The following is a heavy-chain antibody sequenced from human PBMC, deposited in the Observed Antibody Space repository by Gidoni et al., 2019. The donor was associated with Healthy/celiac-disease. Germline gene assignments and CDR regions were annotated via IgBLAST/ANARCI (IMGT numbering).Heavy chain of an antibody. CDR2: IKGRGGGT. Sequence: VPLLVYRGGLVHPGGSQSLPRPSSGVAFRSYPRRRARQAQGKGLEWVSAIKGRGGGTYYADSVKGRFTISRDNSKNTLYLQMNSLRAEDTAVYYCAKDPPLDCSSTSCYRPWYFDLWGRGTLVTVSS. D-gene: IGHD2-2*01. V-gene: IGHV3-23*01. J-gene: IGHJ2*01. CDR1: GVAFRSYP. CDR3: AKDPPLDCSSTSCYRPWYFDL.